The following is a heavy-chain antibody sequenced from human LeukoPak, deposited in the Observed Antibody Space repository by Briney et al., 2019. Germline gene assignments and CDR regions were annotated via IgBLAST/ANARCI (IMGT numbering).Heavy chain of an antibody. CDR2: ISGSGSTT. J-gene: IGHJ3*02. V-gene: IGHV3-11*01. Sequence: GGSLRLSCAASGFTFSDYYMSWIRQAPGKGLEWVSYISGSGSTTYYADSVKGRFTISRGNAKNSLHLQMNSLRAEDTAVYYCARDQGYSSGWSRDAFDTWGQGTTVTVSS. CDR1: GFTFSDYY. CDR3: ARDQGYSSGWSRDAFDT. D-gene: IGHD6-19*01.